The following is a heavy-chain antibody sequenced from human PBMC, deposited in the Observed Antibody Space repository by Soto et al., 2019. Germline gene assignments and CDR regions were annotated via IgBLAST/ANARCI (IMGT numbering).Heavy chain of an antibody. V-gene: IGHV3-23*01. CDR1: GFTFSSYA. CDR2: ISGSGGST. J-gene: IGHJ6*02. CDR3: ATNHDYGDPYGMDV. Sequence: GGSLRLSCAAFGFTFSSYAMSWVRQAPGKGLEWVSAISGSGGSTYYADSVMGRFTISRDNSKNTLYLQMNSLRAEDTAVYYCATNHDYGDPYGMDVWGQGTTVTVSS. D-gene: IGHD4-17*01.